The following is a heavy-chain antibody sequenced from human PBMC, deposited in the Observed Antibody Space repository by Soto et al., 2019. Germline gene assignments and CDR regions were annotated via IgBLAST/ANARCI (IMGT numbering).Heavy chain of an antibody. J-gene: IGHJ4*02. CDR2: IKSKTDGGTT. CDR1: VFTFSNAW. V-gene: IGHV3-15*01. D-gene: IGHD3-3*01. Sequence: VGSLRLSCASSVFTFSNAWMSCVRHSPGKWLEWVGRIKSKTDGGTTDYAAPVKGRFTISRDDSKNTLYLQMNSLKTEDTAVYYCTTDPTYYDFWSGYYPFEYWGQGTLVTVSS. CDR3: TTDPTYYDFWSGYYPFEY.